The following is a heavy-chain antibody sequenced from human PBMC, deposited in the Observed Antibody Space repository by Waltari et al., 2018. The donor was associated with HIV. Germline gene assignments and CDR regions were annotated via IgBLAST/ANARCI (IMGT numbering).Heavy chain of an antibody. CDR1: GFTLNNNV. CDR2: ITGNSGRV. J-gene: IGHJ4*02. Sequence: EVQLVESGGGLIQPGRSLRISCVASGFTLNNNVMHWVRQIPGKGLECVSGITGNSGRVDYADSVKGRFTVSRDNAKNSLYLQMDSLKTEDTALYYCAKDNAPGSIDYWGQGTLVTVSS. D-gene: IGHD1-1*01. V-gene: IGHV3-9*01. CDR3: AKDNAPGSIDY.